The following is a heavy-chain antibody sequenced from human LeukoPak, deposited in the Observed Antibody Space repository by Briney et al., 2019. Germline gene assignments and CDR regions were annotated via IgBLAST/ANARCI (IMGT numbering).Heavy chain of an antibody. J-gene: IGHJ4*02. D-gene: IGHD2/OR15-2a*01. V-gene: IGHV1-24*01. Sequence: ASVKVSCKASGGTFSSYAISWVRQAPGQGLEWMGGFDPEDGETIYAQKFQGRVTMTEDTSTDTAYMELSSLRSEDTAVYYCARVPRGQIEEGFDYWGQGTLVTVSS. CDR2: FDPEDGET. CDR1: GGTFSSYA. CDR3: ARVPRGQIEEGFDY.